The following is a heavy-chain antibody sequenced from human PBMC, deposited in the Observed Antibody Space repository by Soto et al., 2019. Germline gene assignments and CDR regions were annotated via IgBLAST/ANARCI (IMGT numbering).Heavy chain of an antibody. CDR1: GFTFSSYA. CDR2: ISGSGGST. D-gene: IGHD7-27*01. Sequence: LRLSWSASGFTFSSYAMGWVRQAPGKGLEWVSTISGSGGSTYYADSVKGRFTISRDNSKNTLYLHMNSLRAEDTAVYYCAKTGPWAYFDYWGQGALVTVSS. J-gene: IGHJ4*02. V-gene: IGHV3-23*01. CDR3: AKTGPWAYFDY.